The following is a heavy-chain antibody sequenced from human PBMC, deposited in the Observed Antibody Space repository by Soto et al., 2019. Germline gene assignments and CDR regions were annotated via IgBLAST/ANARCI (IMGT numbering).Heavy chain of an antibody. CDR1: GFTFSTYS. CDR3: GREYTAWPLASGLDV. Sequence: PGGSLRLSCVGSGFTFSTYSINWVRQAPGKGLEWVSSISSRIDIYYADSVKARFTISRDNAKNSVSLQMNSLRAEDTAGSNCGREYTAWPLASGLDVWGQGTPVTVSS. D-gene: IGHD2-2*02. V-gene: IGHV3-21*01. J-gene: IGHJ6*02. CDR2: ISSRIDI.